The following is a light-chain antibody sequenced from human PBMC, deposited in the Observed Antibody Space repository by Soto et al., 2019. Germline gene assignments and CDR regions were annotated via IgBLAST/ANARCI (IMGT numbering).Light chain of an antibody. V-gene: IGKV3-11*01. Sequence: EIVLTQSPGTLSLSPGERATLSCRASQSIHTSLAWYQQKPGQPPRLVVYDSTLRANGVPDRFGGSRSGTEFTLTINNLEPEDFAVYYCQQRNVWPPITFGQGTRLEIK. CDR1: QSIHTS. CDR3: QQRNVWPPIT. J-gene: IGKJ5*01. CDR2: DST.